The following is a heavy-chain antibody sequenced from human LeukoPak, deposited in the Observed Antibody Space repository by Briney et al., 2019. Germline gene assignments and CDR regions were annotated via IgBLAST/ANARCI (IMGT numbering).Heavy chain of an antibody. J-gene: IGHJ4*02. D-gene: IGHD3-9*01. CDR3: TRVYRGPGYHGD. CDR1: GFTFSDHY. V-gene: IGHV3-72*01. Sequence: GGSLRPSCVVSGFTFSDHYMDWVRQAPGKGLEWVGHSRNKGYSFSTEYAASVKGRFTILRDDSKNSLYLQMNSLKAEDTAIYYCTRVYRGPGYHGDWGQGTLVTVSS. CDR2: SRNKGYSFST.